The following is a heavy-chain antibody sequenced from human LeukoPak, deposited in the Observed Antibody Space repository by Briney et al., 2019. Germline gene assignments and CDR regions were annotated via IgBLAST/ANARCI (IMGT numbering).Heavy chain of an antibody. CDR2: ISCSGSTI. V-gene: IGHV3-11*01. CDR3: ARVADSSSLGYFDY. D-gene: IGHD6-13*01. J-gene: IGHJ4*02. Sequence: GGSLRLSCAASGFTFSDYYMSWIRQAPGKGLEWVSYISCSGSTIYYADSVKGRFTISRDNAKNSLYLQMNSLRAEDTAVYYCARVADSSSLGYFDYWGQGTLVTVSS. CDR1: GFTFSDYY.